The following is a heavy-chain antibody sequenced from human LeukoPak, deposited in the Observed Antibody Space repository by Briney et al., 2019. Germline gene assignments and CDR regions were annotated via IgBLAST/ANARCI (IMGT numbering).Heavy chain of an antibody. CDR2: ISSSSSYI. D-gene: IGHD3-9*01. J-gene: IGHJ6*03. V-gene: IGHV3-21*01. CDR3: ARANDNYYYYYMDV. Sequence: GGSLRLPCAASGFTFSSYSMSWVRQAPGKGLEWVSSISSSSSYIYYADSVKGRFTISRDNAKNSLYLQMNSLRAEDTAVYYCARANDNYYYYYMDVWGKGTTVTISS. CDR1: GFTFSSYS.